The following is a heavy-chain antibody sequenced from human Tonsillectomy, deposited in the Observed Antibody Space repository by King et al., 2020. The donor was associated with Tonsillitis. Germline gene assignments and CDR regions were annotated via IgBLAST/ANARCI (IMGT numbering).Heavy chain of an antibody. J-gene: IGHJ4*02. CDR1: GFTFSSYW. CDR2: INSDGSST. CDR3: ARETGYSSGWYVGDYFDY. Sequence: VQLVESGGGLVQPRGSLRLSCAASGFTFSSYWMHWVRQAPGKGLVWVSRINSDGSSTSYADSVKGRFTISRDNAKNTLYLQMNSLRAEDTAVYYCARETGYSSGWYVGDYFDYWGQGTLVTVSS. V-gene: IGHV3-74*01. D-gene: IGHD6-19*01.